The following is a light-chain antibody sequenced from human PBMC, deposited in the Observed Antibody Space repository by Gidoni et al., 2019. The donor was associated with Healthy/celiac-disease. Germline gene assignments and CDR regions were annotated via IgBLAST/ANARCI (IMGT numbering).Light chain of an antibody. CDR1: QSVSSSY. J-gene: IGKJ1*01. CDR3: QQYGSSVWT. V-gene: IGKV3-20*01. Sequence: EIVLTQSPGTLSLSPGERATLSCRASQSVSSSYLAWYQQKPGQAPRLLIYGASSRATGIPDRFGGSGSGTDFTLTISRLEPEDFAVYYCQQYGSSVWTFXQXTKVEIK. CDR2: GAS.